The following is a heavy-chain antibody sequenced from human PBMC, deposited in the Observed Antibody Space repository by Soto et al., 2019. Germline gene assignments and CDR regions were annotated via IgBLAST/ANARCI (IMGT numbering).Heavy chain of an antibody. D-gene: IGHD4-17*01. Sequence: GGSLRLSCAASGFTFSSYGMHWVRQAPGKGLEWVAVIWYDGSNKYYADSVKGRFTISRDNSKNTLYLQMNSLRAEDTAVYYCARPDIDYVYAFDIWGQGTMVTVSS. J-gene: IGHJ3*02. CDR1: GFTFSSYG. CDR2: IWYDGSNK. V-gene: IGHV3-33*01. CDR3: ARPDIDYVYAFDI.